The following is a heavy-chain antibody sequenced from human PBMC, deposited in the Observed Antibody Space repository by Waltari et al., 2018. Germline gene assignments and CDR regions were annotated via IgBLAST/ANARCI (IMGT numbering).Heavy chain of an antibody. J-gene: IGHJ5*02. CDR2: IYYTGSS. CDR1: GGSIGRGGYF. V-gene: IGHV4-31*03. Sequence: QVQLQESGPGLVQPSQTLSLTCTVSGGSIGRGGYFWSWIRQLPGKGLEWIGYIYYTGSSFYNPSLTSRVTISVDTSKKQFSLKLRSVTAADTAIYYCARGVGSLYSWFDPWGQGALVTVSS. CDR3: ARGVGSLYSWFDP. D-gene: IGHD2-15*01.